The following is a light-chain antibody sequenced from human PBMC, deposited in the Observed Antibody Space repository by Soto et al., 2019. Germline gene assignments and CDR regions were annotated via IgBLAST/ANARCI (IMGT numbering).Light chain of an antibody. V-gene: IGKV3-11*01. J-gene: IGKJ4*01. CDR3: QQRTNRLLT. CDR2: DAS. CDR1: QSVGSY. Sequence: DIVLTQSPATVSLSPGERATLSCRASQSVGSYLAWYQHKPGQAPRLLIYDASNRATGIPARFSGSGSGTDFTLTIGSLEPEDFAVYYCQQRTNRLLTFGGGTKVEI.